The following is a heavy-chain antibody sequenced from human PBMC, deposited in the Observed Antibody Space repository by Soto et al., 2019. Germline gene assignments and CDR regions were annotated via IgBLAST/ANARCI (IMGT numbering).Heavy chain of an antibody. D-gene: IGHD3-22*01. CDR3: ARYRDSSGYFSP. CDR1: GFSLSASGMC. V-gene: IGHV2-70*11. J-gene: IGHJ5*02. CDR2: IDWDDDK. Sequence: VSGPTLVNPTQTLTLTCTFSGFSLSASGMCVSWIRQPPGKALEWLARIDWDDDKYYSTSLKTRLTISKDTSKNQVVLTMTNMDPVDTATYYCARYRDSSGYFSPWGQGTLVTVSS.